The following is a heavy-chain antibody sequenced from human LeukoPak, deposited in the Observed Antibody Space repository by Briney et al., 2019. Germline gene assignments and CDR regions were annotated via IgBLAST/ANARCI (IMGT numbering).Heavy chain of an antibody. CDR1: GYTFTSYY. D-gene: IGHD4-17*01. CDR3: VRANGDPRGYYMDV. V-gene: IGHV1-46*01. J-gene: IGHJ6*03. Sequence: ASVKVSCKASGYTFTSYYMHLVRQAPGQGLEWMGIINPSGGSTSYAQKFQGRVTMTRDMYTSTVYMELSSLRAGDTAVYYCVRANGDPRGYYMDVWGKGTTVIISS. CDR2: INPSGGST.